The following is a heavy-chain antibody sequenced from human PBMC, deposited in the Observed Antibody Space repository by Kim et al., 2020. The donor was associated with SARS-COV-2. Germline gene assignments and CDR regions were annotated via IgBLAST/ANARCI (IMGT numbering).Heavy chain of an antibody. J-gene: IGHJ4*02. V-gene: IGHV3-23*01. CDR3: AKGGSSGYPYRFDS. D-gene: IGHD3-22*01. Sequence: ADSVKGRFTISRDNSKNTLYLQMNSLRADDTAVYYCAKGGSSGYPYRFDSWGQGTLVTVSS.